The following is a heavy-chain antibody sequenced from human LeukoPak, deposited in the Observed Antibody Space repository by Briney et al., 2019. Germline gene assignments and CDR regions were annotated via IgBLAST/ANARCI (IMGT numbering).Heavy chain of an antibody. CDR1: GYPISSGYY. CDR3: VGLTGHYYYYYYMDV. V-gene: IGHV4-38-2*01. CDR2: IYHSGST. Sequence: SETRSLTCAVSGYPISSGYYWGWIRQPPGKGLEWIGSIYHSGSTYYNPSLKSRVTISVDTSKNQFSLKLSSLTAADTAVYYGVGLTGHYYYYYYMDVWGKGTTVTVSS. J-gene: IGHJ6*03.